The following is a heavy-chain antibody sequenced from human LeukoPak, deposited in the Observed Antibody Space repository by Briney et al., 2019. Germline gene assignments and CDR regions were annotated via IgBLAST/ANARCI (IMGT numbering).Heavy chain of an antibody. J-gene: IGHJ5*02. D-gene: IGHD3-3*01. V-gene: IGHV4-61*02. Sequence: SPTLSLTCTASGSSISSGSYYWSWIRQPARKGLEWIGRIYTSGNTNYNPSLNSRVTISLDPSKNQFSLKLSSVTAADTAVYYCARGSGDFWSGYSNWFDPWGQGTLVTVSS. CDR2: IYTSGNT. CDR3: ARGSGDFWSGYSNWFDP. CDR1: GSSISSGSYY.